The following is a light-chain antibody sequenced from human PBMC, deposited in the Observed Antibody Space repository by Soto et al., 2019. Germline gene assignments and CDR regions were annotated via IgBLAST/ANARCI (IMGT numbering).Light chain of an antibody. Sequence: QSVLTQPRSVSGSPGQSVTIFCTGTNSDVGDYDYVSWYQHHAGKAPKLLVYDVTKRPSGVPDRFSGSKSGNTASLTISGLQADDEADYYCRSYADKYTYVFGTGTKVTVL. CDR2: DVT. CDR3: RSYADKYTYV. J-gene: IGLJ1*01. V-gene: IGLV2-11*01. CDR1: NSDVGDYDY.